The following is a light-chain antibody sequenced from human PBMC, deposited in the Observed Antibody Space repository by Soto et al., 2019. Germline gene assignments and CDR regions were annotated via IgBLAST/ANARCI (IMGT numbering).Light chain of an antibody. V-gene: IGKV3-11*01. CDR2: DAA. CDR1: QSVSTY. CDR3: QQRTNWPPLYT. Sequence: ENVLTQSPATLSLSPGERATLSCRARQSVSTYLAWYQQKPGQAPRLLVYDAAKRATGIPARFSGSGSETDFTLTISSRESEDFAVYYCQQRTNWPPLYTFGQGTKLEIK. J-gene: IGKJ2*01.